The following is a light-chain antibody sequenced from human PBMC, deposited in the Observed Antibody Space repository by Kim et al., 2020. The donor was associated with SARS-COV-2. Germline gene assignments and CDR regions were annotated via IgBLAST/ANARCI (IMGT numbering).Light chain of an antibody. Sequence: QSVTISCTGSSSNIGADFDIHWYQQLPRTSPKRLIYTNANRPSGVPDRFSGSRSGTSASLAISGLQAEDEADYYCQSYDSSLGAYVFGTGTKGTVL. CDR2: TNA. J-gene: IGLJ1*01. V-gene: IGLV1-40*01. CDR3: QSYDSSLGAYV. CDR1: SSNIGADFD.